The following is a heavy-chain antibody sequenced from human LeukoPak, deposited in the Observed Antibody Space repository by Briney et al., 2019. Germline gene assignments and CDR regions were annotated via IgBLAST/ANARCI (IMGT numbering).Heavy chain of an antibody. Sequence: GRSLRLSCAASGFTFSSYAMHWVRQAPGKGLEWVAVISYDGSNKYYADSVKGRFTISRDNSKNTLYLQMNSLRAEDTAVYYCAKVAPKVRGVMDYGMDVWGQGTTVTVSS. CDR2: ISYDGSNK. V-gene: IGHV3-30*04. J-gene: IGHJ6*02. D-gene: IGHD3-10*01. CDR1: GFTFSSYA. CDR3: AKVAPKVRGVMDYGMDV.